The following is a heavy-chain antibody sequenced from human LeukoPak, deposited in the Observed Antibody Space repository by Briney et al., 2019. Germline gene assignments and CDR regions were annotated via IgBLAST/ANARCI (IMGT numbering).Heavy chain of an antibody. Sequence: SETLSLTCTVSGGSISSYYWSWTRQPPGKGLEWIGYIYYSGSTSYNPSLKSRVTVSVDTSKNQFSLKLSSVTAADTAVYYCARRESSGYFDYWGQGTLVTVSS. CDR3: ARRESSGYFDY. D-gene: IGHD6-19*01. J-gene: IGHJ4*02. CDR1: GGSISSYY. CDR2: IYYSGST. V-gene: IGHV4-59*08.